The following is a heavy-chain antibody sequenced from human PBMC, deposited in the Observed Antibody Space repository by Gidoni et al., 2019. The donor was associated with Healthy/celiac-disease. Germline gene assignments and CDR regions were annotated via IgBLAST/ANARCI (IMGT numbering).Heavy chain of an antibody. CDR2: MNPNSGNT. CDR1: GYTFTSYD. D-gene: IGHD4-4*01. Sequence: QVQLVQSGAEVKKPGASVKVSCKASGYTFTSYDINWVRQATGQGLEWMGWMNPNSGNTGYAQKFQGRVTMTRNTSISTAYMELSSLRSEDTAVYYCARGSVIIKRRTLYYYYMDVWGKGTTVTVSS. J-gene: IGHJ6*03. CDR3: ARGSVIIKRRTLYYYYMDV. V-gene: IGHV1-8*01.